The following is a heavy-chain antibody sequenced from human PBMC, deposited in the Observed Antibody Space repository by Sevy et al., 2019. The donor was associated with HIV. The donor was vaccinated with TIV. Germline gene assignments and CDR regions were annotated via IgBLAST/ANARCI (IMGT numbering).Heavy chain of an antibody. J-gene: IGHJ4*02. V-gene: IGHV3-30*18. CDR1: GFTFSNYG. D-gene: IGHD1-1*01. CDR3: AKAPPGMYWNVACDY. CDR2: ISSDGSDK. Sequence: GGSLRLSCAASGFTFSNYGIHWVRQAPGKGLEWVAVISSDGSDKYYADSVKGRFTISRDNSKNTLYLQMNSLRTEDTALYYSAKAPPGMYWNVACDYWGQGTLVTVSS.